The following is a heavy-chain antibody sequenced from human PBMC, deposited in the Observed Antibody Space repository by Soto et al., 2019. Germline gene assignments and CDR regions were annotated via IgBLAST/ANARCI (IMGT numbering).Heavy chain of an antibody. CDR3: ARCVDRSSTSCYRRAFDI. V-gene: IGHV5-10-1*01. J-gene: IGHJ3*02. Sequence: PGESLKTSCKGSGYSFTSYWISWVRQMPGKGLEWMGRIDPSDSYTNYSPSFQGHVTISADKSISTAYLQWSSLKASDTAMYYCARCVDRSSTSCYRRAFDIWGQGTMVTVSS. CDR2: IDPSDSYT. CDR1: GYSFTSYW. D-gene: IGHD2-2*02.